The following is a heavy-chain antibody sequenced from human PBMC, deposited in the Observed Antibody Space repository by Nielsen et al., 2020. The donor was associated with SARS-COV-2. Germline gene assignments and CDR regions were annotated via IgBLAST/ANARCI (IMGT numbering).Heavy chain of an antibody. CDR3: ARAPSYYGSGSPYYFDY. CDR2: ISGSGGST. CDR1: GFTFTSYA. D-gene: IGHD3-10*01. V-gene: IGHV3-23*01. J-gene: IGHJ4*02. Sequence: GESLKISCAASGFTFTSYAMNWVRQAPGKGLEWVSGISGSGGSTYYADSVKGRFTISRDNAKNSLYLQMNSLRAEDTAVYYCARAPSYYGSGSPYYFDYWGQGTLVTVSS.